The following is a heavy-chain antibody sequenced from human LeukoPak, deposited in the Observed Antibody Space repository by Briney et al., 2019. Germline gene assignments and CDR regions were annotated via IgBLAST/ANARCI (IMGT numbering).Heavy chain of an antibody. CDR2: ISSNGDNT. J-gene: IGHJ4*02. CDR1: GFTVSTYV. V-gene: IGHV3-64D*06. CDR3: VRGTGY. Sequence: GGSLRLSCSVSGFTVSTYVMHWVRQAPGKGLEYVSAISSNGDNTYYADSVKGRFTISRDNSKNTLYLQMSSLRADDTAVYYCVRGTGYWGQGTLVTVSS.